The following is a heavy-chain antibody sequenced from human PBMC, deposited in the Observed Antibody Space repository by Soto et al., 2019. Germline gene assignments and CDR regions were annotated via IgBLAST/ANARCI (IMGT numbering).Heavy chain of an antibody. CDR1: GFSFSSYA. CDR3: AKDSGAVAGPY. Sequence: PRGSLRLSCAASGFSFSSYAMSWVRQAPGKGLEWVSGISGGGGSTDYADSVKGRFTISRDNSKNTLYLQLNSLRAEDTAVYYCAKDSGAVAGPYWGQGTLVTVSS. D-gene: IGHD6-19*01. CDR2: ISGGGGST. J-gene: IGHJ4*02. V-gene: IGHV3-23*01.